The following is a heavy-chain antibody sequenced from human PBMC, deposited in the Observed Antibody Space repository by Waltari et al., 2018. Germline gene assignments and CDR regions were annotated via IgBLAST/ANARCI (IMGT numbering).Heavy chain of an antibody. D-gene: IGHD6-13*01. CDR2: INPNSGGA. V-gene: IGHV1-2*02. CDR3: ARDGAGYSSSWRTMYNWFDP. J-gene: IGHJ5*02. CDR1: GYTFTGYY. Sequence: QVQLVQSGAEVKKPGASVTVSCKASGYTFTGYYMHWVRQAPGQGLEGMGWINPNSGGASYAQKCQGRVTMTRDTSISTAYMERSRLRSDDTAVYYCARDGAGYSSSWRTMYNWFDPWGQGTLVTVSS.